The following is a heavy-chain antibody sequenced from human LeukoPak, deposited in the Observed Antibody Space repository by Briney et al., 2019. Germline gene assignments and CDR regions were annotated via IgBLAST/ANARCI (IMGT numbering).Heavy chain of an antibody. Sequence: ASVKVSCKASGYTFSGYYMHWVRQAPGQGLEWMGWINPNSGGANYAQKFQGRVTMTRDTSISTAYMELSRRRYDDTAVYYCARDRYYYDSSGYPGYWGQGTLVTVSS. D-gene: IGHD3-22*01. J-gene: IGHJ4*02. CDR3: ARDRYYYDSSGYPGY. CDR1: GYTFSGYY. V-gene: IGHV1-2*02. CDR2: INPNSGGA.